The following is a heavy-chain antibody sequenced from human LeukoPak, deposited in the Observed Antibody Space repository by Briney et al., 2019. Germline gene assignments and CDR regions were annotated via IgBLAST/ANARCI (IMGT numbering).Heavy chain of an antibody. J-gene: IGHJ4*02. CDR3: ASPPPYSSSWYYFDY. CDR2: ISGSGGST. Sequence: PGGSLRLSCAASGFTFSSYAMSWVRQAPGKGLEWVSAISGSGGSTYYADSVKGRFTISRDNSKNTLYLQMNSLRAEDTAVYYCASPPPYSSSWYYFDYWGQGTLVTVSS. CDR1: GFTFSSYA. V-gene: IGHV3-23*01. D-gene: IGHD6-13*01.